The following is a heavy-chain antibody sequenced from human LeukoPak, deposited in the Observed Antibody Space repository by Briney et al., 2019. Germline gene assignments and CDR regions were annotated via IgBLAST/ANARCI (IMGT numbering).Heavy chain of an antibody. CDR3: ARSSTLYGHFDY. D-gene: IGHD3-10*01. Sequence: SETLSLTCTVSGASISSSGYYWGWIRQPPGKGLEWFGTIYYSGSTYYNPSLKSRVTISVDTSKNQFSLKLNSVTAADTAVYYRARSSTLYGHFDYWGQGSLVTVSS. J-gene: IGHJ4*02. CDR1: GASISSSGYY. V-gene: IGHV4-39*07. CDR2: IYYSGST.